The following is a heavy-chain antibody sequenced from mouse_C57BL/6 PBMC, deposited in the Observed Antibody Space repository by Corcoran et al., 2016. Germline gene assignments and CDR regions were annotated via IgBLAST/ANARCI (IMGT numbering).Heavy chain of an antibody. D-gene: IGHD1-1*01. Sequence: QIQLVQSGPELKKPGETVKISCKASGYTFTTYGMSWVKQAPGKGLKWMGWINTYSGVPTYADDFKGRFAFSLETSASTAYLQINNLKNEDTATYFCARLITTVSFDYWGQGTTLTVSS. V-gene: IGHV9-3*01. CDR3: ARLITTVSFDY. CDR1: GYTFTTYG. CDR2: INTYSGVP. J-gene: IGHJ2*01.